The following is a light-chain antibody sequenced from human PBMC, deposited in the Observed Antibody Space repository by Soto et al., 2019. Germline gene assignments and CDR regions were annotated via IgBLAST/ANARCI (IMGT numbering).Light chain of an antibody. CDR2: GAS. V-gene: IGKV3-20*01. Sequence: EIGLTQSPGTLSFSPRERATLSCRASQSVTSDYLAWYQQKPGQAPRLLIYGASIRATGIPDRFSGSGSGTDFTITISRLELEDFAVYHCQQYGTSPRSFGQGTKVEIK. CDR1: QSVTSDY. J-gene: IGKJ1*01. CDR3: QQYGTSPRS.